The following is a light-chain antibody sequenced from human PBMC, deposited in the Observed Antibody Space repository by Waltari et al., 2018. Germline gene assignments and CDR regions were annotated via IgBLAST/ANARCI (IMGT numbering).Light chain of an antibody. Sequence: DIEMTQSPSSLAASVGESVTITSRASQTNSEYLNWYQQKPGKAPKLLIYGASSLQSGVPSGFSGSGSGTDFTFSITSLQPEDSATYYCQQSYTFGGGTKVEIK. CDR2: GAS. V-gene: IGKV1-39*01. CDR3: QQSYT. CDR1: QTNSEY. J-gene: IGKJ4*01.